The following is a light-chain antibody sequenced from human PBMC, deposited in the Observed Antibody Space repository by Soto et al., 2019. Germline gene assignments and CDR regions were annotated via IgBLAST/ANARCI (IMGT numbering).Light chain of an antibody. CDR2: GVF. Sequence: EIVMTQSPATLSVSPGERATLSCRASQNVHNNLAWYQQKPGQAPRLLIYGVFARATGIPARFSGSGSGTEFTLTIRSLQSEDFAVYYCQQYNDWPLTFGGGTKVEIK. CDR3: QQYNDWPLT. J-gene: IGKJ4*01. V-gene: IGKV3-15*01. CDR1: QNVHNN.